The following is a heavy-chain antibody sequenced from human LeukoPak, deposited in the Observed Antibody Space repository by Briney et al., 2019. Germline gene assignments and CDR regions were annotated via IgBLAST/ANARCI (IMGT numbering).Heavy chain of an antibody. J-gene: IGHJ4*02. CDR2: IYSGGST. Sequence: GGSLRLSCAASGFTVSSNYMSWVRQAPGKGLEWVSVIYSGGSTYYADSVKGRFTISRDNSKNTLYLQMNSLRAEDTAVYYCAKGYCSSTSCYRDYWGQGTLVTVSS. CDR1: GFTVSSNY. V-gene: IGHV3-53*01. CDR3: AKGYCSSTSCYRDY. D-gene: IGHD2-2*01.